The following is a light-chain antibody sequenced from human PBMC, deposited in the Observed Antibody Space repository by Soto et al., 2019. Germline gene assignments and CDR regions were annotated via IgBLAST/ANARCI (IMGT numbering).Light chain of an antibody. CDR3: AAWDGSLNNVL. CDR1: GSSIGTNT. V-gene: IGLV1-44*01. J-gene: IGLJ2*01. Sequence: QSLLTQPPSASGTPGQRVTISCSGSGSSIGTNTVNWYRQLPGTAPKLLIYGDNQRPSGVPDRFSGSKSGTSASLAISGLQSEDEADYYCAAWDGSLNNVLFGGGTKVTVL. CDR2: GDN.